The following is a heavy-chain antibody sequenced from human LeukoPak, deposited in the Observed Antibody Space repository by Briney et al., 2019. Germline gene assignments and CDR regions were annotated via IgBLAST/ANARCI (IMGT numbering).Heavy chain of an antibody. J-gene: IGHJ4*02. V-gene: IGHV4-39*07. D-gene: IGHD2-2*01. CDR1: GGSISSSSYY. CDR3: ARGALVVPAATFDY. CDR2: IYYSGST. Sequence: SETLSLTCTVSGGSISSSSYYWGWIRQPPGKGLEWIGSIYYSGSTNYNPSLKSRVTISVDTSKNQFSLKLSSVTAADTAVYYCARGALVVPAATFDYWGQGTLVTVSS.